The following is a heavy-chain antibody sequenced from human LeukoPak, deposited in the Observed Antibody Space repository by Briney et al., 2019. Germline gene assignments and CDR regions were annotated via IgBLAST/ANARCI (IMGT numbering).Heavy chain of an antibody. D-gene: IGHD5-18*01. CDR1: GFTFSSYA. J-gene: IGHJ4*02. CDR2: ISGSGGST. CDR3: ARYSYSHGYFDN. V-gene: IGHV3-23*01. Sequence: GSLRLSCAASGFTFSSYAMSWVRQAPGKGLEWVSTISGSGGSTYYADSVKGRFTISRDNSKNTLYLQMNSLRAEDTAVYYCARYSYSHGYFDNWGQGTLVTVSS.